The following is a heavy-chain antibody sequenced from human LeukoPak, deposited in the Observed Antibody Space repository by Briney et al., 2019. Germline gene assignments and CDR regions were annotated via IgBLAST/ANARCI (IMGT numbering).Heavy chain of an antibody. CDR3: AKDFGGRDTGGFDY. Sequence: PGGSLRLSCAASGFTFSSYAMHWVRQAPGKGLEWVAVISYDGSNKYYADSVKGRFTISRDNSKSTLYLQMNSLRAEDTAVYYCAKDFGGRDTGGFDYWGQGTLVTVSS. D-gene: IGHD5-18*01. J-gene: IGHJ4*02. CDR1: GFTFSSYA. V-gene: IGHV3-30-3*01. CDR2: ISYDGSNK.